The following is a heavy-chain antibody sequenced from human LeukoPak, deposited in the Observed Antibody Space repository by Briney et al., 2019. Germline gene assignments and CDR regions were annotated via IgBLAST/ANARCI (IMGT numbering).Heavy chain of an antibody. J-gene: IGHJ4*02. CDR2: INPNSGGT. CDR3: ATQRGSYLWGADFDY. CDR1: GYTFTGYY. Sequence: ASVKVSCKASGYTFTGYYMHWVRQAPGQGLEWMGWINPNSGGTNYAQKFQGRVTMTRDTSISTAYMELSRLRSDDTAVYYCATQRGSYLWGADFDYWGQGTLVTVSS. D-gene: IGHD3-16*01. V-gene: IGHV1-2*02.